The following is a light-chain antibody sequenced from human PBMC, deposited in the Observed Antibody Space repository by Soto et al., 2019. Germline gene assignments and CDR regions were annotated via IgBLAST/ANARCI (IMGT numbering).Light chain of an antibody. J-gene: IGKJ4*02. CDR2: DAF. CDR1: QSVGSY. CDR3: QQRSSWPLT. V-gene: IGKV3-11*01. Sequence: EIVLTQSPATLSLSPGERATLSCRASQSVGSYFAWYQQKPGQAPRLLIYDAFSRATGIPARFSGSGSGTDFALAVSCREPEGFAVYLCQQRSSWPLTGGGGTMVEFK.